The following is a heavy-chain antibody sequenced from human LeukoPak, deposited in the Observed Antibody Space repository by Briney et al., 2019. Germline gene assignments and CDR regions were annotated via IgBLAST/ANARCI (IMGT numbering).Heavy chain of an antibody. D-gene: IGHD2-8*01. J-gene: IGHJ4*02. CDR3: TRPGAHYPYGY. V-gene: IGHV3-49*04. CDR2: IRSKAYGGTT. CDR1: GFTVNSNY. Sequence: PGGSLRLSCAASGFTVNSNYMSWVRQAPGKGLEWVGFIRSKAYGGTTEYAASVKGRFTISRDDSKSIAYLQMNSLKTEDTAVYYCTRPGAHYPYGYWGQGTLVTVSS.